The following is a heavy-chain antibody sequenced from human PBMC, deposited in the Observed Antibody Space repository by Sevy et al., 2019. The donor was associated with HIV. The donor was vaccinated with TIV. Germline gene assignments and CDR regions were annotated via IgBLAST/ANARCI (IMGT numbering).Heavy chain of an antibody. V-gene: IGHV4-61*02. Sequence: SETLSLTCTVSGGSISSGSYYWSWIRQPAGKGLEWIGRIYTSGSTNYNPPLKSRVTISVDTSKNQFSLKLSSVTAADTAVYYCASTSSSGWYNGWFDPWGQGTLVTVSS. CDR2: IYTSGST. CDR1: GGSISSGSYY. CDR3: ASTSSSGWYNGWFDP. D-gene: IGHD6-19*01. J-gene: IGHJ5*02.